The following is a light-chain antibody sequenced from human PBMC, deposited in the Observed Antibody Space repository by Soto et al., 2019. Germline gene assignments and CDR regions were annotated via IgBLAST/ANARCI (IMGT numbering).Light chain of an antibody. CDR1: QSISSY. J-gene: IGKJ1*01. V-gene: IGKV1-5*01. CDR3: QQYHTYPWT. Sequence: DIQMTQSPSTLSASVGDRVTITCRASQSISSYLAWYQQKPGKAPKVLIFDASSLESGVPSRFGGSGSGTEFTLSISGLQPDDFATYYCQQYHTYPWTFGQGTKVDI. CDR2: DAS.